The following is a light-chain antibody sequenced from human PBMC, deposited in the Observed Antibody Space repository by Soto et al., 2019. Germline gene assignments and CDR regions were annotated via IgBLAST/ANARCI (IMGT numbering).Light chain of an antibody. V-gene: IGKV3-20*01. CDR1: QSIGTY. Sequence: EIVLTQSPATLSLSPWERATLSCRASQSIGTYLAWYQQKPGQAPRLLIYDASNRATGIPARFSGGGSGTDFTLTISRLEPEDFAVYHCQQYGSSPTTFGQGTKVDIK. CDR3: QQYGSSPTT. J-gene: IGKJ1*01. CDR2: DAS.